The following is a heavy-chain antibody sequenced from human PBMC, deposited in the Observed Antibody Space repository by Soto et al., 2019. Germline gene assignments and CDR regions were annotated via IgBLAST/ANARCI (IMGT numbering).Heavy chain of an antibody. V-gene: IGHV4-34*01. CDR2: INHSGST. D-gene: IGHD2-21*02. CDR3: ARDLRGYCGTDCYPLDV. Sequence: PSETLSLTCAVYGGSFSGYYWSWIRQPPGKGLEWIGEINHSGSTNYNPSLKSRVTISVDTSKNQFSLKLNSVTAADTAVYYCARDLRGYCGTDCYPLDVWGQGTTVT. J-gene: IGHJ6*02. CDR1: GGSFSGYY.